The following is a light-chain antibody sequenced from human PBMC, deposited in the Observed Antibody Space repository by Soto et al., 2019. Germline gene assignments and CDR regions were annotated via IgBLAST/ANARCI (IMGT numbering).Light chain of an antibody. CDR1: QSVSSY. J-gene: IGKJ3*01. V-gene: IGKV3-11*01. CDR2: DAS. Sequence: EIVLTQSPATLSLSPGERATLSCRASQSVSSYLAWYQQKPGQAPRLLIYDASNSATGIPARFSGSGSGTDFTLTISSLEPEDFAVYYCQQRSNWPLTFVHGNKVDIK. CDR3: QQRSNWPLT.